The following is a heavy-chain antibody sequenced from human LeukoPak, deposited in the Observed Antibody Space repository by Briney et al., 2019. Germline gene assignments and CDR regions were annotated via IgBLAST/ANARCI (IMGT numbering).Heavy chain of an antibody. CDR1: VYTFTIYG. J-gene: IGHJ5*02. V-gene: IGHV1-18*01. Sequence: ASVTLSLTPSVYTFTIYGSSWVRQAPGQGRGRMGWISAYNGNTNYAQKLQRRVTMPTHTSPSTAYMELRSLRSDDTAVYYCARAQGIVTLPAAMAWGQGTRVTVSS. CDR3: ARAQGIVTLPAAMA. CDR2: ISAYNGNT. D-gene: IGHD2-2*01.